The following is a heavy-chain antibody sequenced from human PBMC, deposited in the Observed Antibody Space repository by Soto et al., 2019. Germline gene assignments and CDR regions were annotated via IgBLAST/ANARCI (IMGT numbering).Heavy chain of an antibody. J-gene: IGHJ3*02. CDR2: TNNDGSTT. CDR3: AREMATISLGAFDI. V-gene: IGHV3-74*01. CDR1: GFGFSSYW. D-gene: IGHD5-12*01. Sequence: QLVESGGDLVQPGGSLRLSCAASGFGFSSYWMHWVRQAPGKGLVWVSRTNNDGSTTTYADSVRGRFTSFRDNAKNTLYLQMTSLGVEDTAVYYCAREMATISLGAFDIWGQGTMVTVSS.